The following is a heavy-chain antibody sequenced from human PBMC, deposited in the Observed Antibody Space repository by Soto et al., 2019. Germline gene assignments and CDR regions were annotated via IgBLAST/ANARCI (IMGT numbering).Heavy chain of an antibody. V-gene: IGHV4-59*08. Sequence: SETLSLTCTVSGGSITNYFWNWIRQPPGKGLEWIGYLHYTGSTKYNPSLKSRVTISVDTSNSQFSLKLSSVTAADTAVYYCARHVRYYYLDVWGKGTTVTVSS. J-gene: IGHJ6*03. CDR1: GGSITNYF. CDR3: ARHVRYYYLDV. CDR2: LHYTGST.